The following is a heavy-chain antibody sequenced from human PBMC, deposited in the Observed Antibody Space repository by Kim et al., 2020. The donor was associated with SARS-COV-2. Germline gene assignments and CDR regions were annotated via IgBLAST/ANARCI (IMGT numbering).Heavy chain of an antibody. CDR3: ASLVGATTDFDY. V-gene: IGHV3-7*01. D-gene: IGHD1-26*01. Sequence: YYVDSVKGRFTISRDNAKNSLYLQMNSLRAEDTAVYYCASLVGATTDFDYWGQGTLVTVSS. J-gene: IGHJ4*02.